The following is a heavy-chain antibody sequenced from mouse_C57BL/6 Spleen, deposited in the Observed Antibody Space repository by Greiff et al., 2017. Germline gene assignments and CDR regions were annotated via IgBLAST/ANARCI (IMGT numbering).Heavy chain of an antibody. CDR3: AGYDYDGPAY. V-gene: IGHV5-4*01. J-gene: IGHJ3*01. CDR2: ISDGGSYT. Sequence: EVQRVESGGGLVKPGGSLKLSCAASGFTFSSYAMSWVRQTPEKRLEWVATISDGGSYTYYPDNVKGRFTISRDNAKNNLYLQMSHLKSEDTAMYYCAGYDYDGPAYWGQGTLVTVSA. CDR1: GFTFSSYA. D-gene: IGHD2-4*01.